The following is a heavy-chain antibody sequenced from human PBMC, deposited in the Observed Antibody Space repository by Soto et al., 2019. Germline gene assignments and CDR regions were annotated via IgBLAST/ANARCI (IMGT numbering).Heavy chain of an antibody. J-gene: IGHJ4*02. CDR2: MRSSASTI. V-gene: IGHV3-11*01. Sequence: QVQLVESGGGLVKPGGSLRLSCAASGFTFSDYYMSWIRQAPGKGLEWISYMRSSASTIHFADSVKGRFTISRDNSKNLLYLQMNSLRAEYTAVYYCAKGADPFDHWGQGTLVTVSS. CDR3: AKGADPFDH. CDR1: GFTFSDYY.